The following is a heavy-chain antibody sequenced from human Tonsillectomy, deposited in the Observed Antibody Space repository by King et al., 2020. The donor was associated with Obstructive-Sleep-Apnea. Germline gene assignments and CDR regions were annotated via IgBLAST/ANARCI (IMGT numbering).Heavy chain of an antibody. CDR1: GLTFSNYG. CDR3: ARDPYYYAKGYFDY. V-gene: IGHV3-33*01. J-gene: IGHJ4*02. D-gene: IGHD3-10*01. CDR2: IWYGGNDI. Sequence: VQLVESGGGVVQPGRSLRLSCVASGLTFSNYGMHWVRQAPGKGLGWVGVIWYGGNDIYYADSVKGRFTISRDNSKNTMYLQMNSLRADDTAVYYCARDPYYYAKGYFDYWGQGTLVTVSS.